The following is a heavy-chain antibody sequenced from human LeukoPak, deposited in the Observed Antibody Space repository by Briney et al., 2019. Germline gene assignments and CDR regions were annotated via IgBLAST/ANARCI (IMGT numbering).Heavy chain of an antibody. Sequence: GESLKIYCKGSGYSFTSYWIGWVRQMPGKGLEWKGIIYPGDSDTRYSPSFQGQVTISADKSISTAYLQWSSLKASDTAMYYCARHTSYWAFGEFDYWGQGTLVTVSS. CDR2: IYPGDSDT. J-gene: IGHJ4*02. V-gene: IGHV5-51*01. CDR3: ARHTSYWAFGEFDY. CDR1: GYSFTSYW. D-gene: IGHD3-10*01.